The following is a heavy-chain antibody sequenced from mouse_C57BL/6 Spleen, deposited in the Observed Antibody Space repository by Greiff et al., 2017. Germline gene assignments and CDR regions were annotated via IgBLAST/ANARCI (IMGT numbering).Heavy chain of an antibody. J-gene: IGHJ4*01. V-gene: IGHV1-64*01. D-gene: IGHD1-1*02. CDR2: IHPNSGST. CDR3: ASGGGGYAYAMDY. CDR1: GYTFTSYW. Sequence: VQLQQPGAELVKPGASVKLSCKASGYTFTSYWMHWVKQRPGQGLEWIGKIHPNSGSTNYNEKFKSKATVTVDKSSSTAYMQLSSLTSEDAAVYYCASGGGGYAYAMDYWGQGTSVTVSS.